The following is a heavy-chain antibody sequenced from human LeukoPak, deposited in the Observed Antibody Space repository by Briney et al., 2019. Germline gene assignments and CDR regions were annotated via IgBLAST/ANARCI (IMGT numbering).Heavy chain of an antibody. CDR2: INHSGST. J-gene: IGHJ4*02. CDR1: GGSFSGYY. V-gene: IGHV4-34*01. D-gene: IGHD3-22*01. CDR3: ARGHYYDSSGYFF. Sequence: PSETLSLTCAVYGGSFSGYYWSWIRPPPRKGLEWIGEINHSGSTNYNPSLKSRVTISVDTSKNQFSLKLSSVTAADTAVYYCARGHYYDSSGYFFWGQGTLVTVSS.